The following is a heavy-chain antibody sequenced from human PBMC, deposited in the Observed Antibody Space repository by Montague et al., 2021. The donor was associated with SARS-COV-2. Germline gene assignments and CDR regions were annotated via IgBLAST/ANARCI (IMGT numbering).Heavy chain of an antibody. CDR2: IDWEYDK. Sequence: PALVKPTQTLTLTCTLSGFSLSTSGMCVSWIRQPPGKALEWLALIDWEYDKYYNTSLKTRLTISKDTSKNQVVLTMTNMDTVDTATYYCARNSGRCWWRGDYGMDVWGQGTTVTVTS. J-gene: IGHJ6*02. CDR3: ARNSGRCWWRGDYGMDV. CDR1: GFSLSTSGMC. V-gene: IGHV2-70*01. D-gene: IGHD1-26*01.